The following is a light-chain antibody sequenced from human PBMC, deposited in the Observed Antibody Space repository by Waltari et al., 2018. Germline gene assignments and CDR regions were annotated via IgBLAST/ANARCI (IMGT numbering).Light chain of an antibody. V-gene: IGKV3-20*01. CDR2: GAS. J-gene: IGKJ2*01. Sequence: EIVLTQSPGTLSLSPGERSTLSCRASQSVSSSYLAWYQQKPGQAPRPLIYGASSRATGIPDRFSGSGSGTDFTLTISRLEPEDFAVYYCQQYGSSLPVYTFGQGTKLEIK. CDR3: QQYGSSLPVYT. CDR1: QSVSSSY.